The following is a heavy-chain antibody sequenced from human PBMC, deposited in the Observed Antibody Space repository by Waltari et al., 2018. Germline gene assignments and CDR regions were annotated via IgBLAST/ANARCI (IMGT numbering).Heavy chain of an antibody. CDR2: IYAAGST. J-gene: IGHJ4*02. Sequence: EVQLVESGGALVHPGGSLRLSCAASGFTFRSNHMAWVRQAPGKGLEWVSSIYAAGSTYYADSVMGRLTISRDNSKNTLHLQMNSLRSEDTAIYYCATARDEETAMVYFDHWGEGSLVSVSS. V-gene: IGHV3-66*02. D-gene: IGHD5-18*01. CDR1: GFTFRSNH. CDR3: ATARDEETAMVYFDH.